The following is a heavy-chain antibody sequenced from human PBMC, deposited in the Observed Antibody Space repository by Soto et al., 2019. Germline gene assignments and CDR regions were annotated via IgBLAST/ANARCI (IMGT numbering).Heavy chain of an antibody. CDR1: GGSISSYY. V-gene: IGHV4-59*01. CDR3: ARARNTHYYYYYMDV. J-gene: IGHJ6*03. Sequence: SETLSLTCTVSGGSISSYYWSWIRQPPGKGLEWIGYIYYSGSTNYNPSLKSRVTISVDTSKNQFSLKLSSVTAADTAVYYCARARNTHYYYYYMDVWGKGTTVTVSS. D-gene: IGHD2-2*02. CDR2: IYYSGST.